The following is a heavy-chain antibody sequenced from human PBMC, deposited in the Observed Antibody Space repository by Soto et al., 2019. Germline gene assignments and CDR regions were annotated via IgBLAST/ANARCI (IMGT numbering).Heavy chain of an antibody. CDR2: IYNIGST. CDR3: ARLVGSGYTYYFDY. CDR1: GDSLGSYF. J-gene: IGHJ4*02. V-gene: IGHV4-59*01. D-gene: IGHD3-3*01. Sequence: PSETLSLTCTVSGDSLGSYFWSWIRQPPGKGLEWIGYIYNIGSTNYSPSLKSRVTISVDTSKNQFSLKLSSVTAADTAVYYCARLVGSGYTYYFDYWGQGTVVTVSS.